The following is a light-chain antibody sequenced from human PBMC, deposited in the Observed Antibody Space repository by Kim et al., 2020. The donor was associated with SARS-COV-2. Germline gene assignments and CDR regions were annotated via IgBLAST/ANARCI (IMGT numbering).Light chain of an antibody. V-gene: IGKV1D-12*01. Sequence: DIQMTHSPSSVSASVGDRVTITCRASQDISSWLGWYQQKPGKAPKVLIYEASNLQSGVPSRFSGSGSGTDFTLTINSLQPEDFATYYCQQTHSFPRTFGGGTKVDIK. CDR1: QDISSW. J-gene: IGKJ4*02. CDR2: EAS. CDR3: QQTHSFPRT.